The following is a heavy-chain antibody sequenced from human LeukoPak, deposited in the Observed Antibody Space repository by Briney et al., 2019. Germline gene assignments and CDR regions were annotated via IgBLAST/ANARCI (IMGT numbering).Heavy chain of an antibody. D-gene: IGHD3-10*01. Sequence: GGSLRLSCAASGFTVSSNYMSWVRQAPGKGLEWVSVIYSGGSTYYADSVKGRFTISRDNSKNTLFLQMNILRAEDTAVYYCARENWFGGDYGLDYWGQGTLVTVSS. V-gene: IGHV3-53*01. J-gene: IGHJ4*02. CDR2: IYSGGST. CDR3: ARENWFGGDYGLDY. CDR1: GFTVSSNY.